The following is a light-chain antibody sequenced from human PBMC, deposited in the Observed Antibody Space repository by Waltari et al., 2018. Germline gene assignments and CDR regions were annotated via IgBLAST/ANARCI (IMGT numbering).Light chain of an antibody. CDR3: CSYAGSSTVV. CDR2: EGT. CDR1: SHDVGSYNL. V-gene: IGLV2-23*01. J-gene: IGLJ2*01. Sequence: QSALTQPASVSGSPGQSITISCTGTSHDVGSYNLVSWYQHHPGKAPKVMIYEGTKRPSGVSNRFSGSKSGNMASLTISGLQAEDEADYYCCSYAGSSTVVFGGGTKLTVL.